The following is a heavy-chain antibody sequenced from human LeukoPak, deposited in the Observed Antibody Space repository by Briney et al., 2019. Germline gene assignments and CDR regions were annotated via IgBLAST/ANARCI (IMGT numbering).Heavy chain of an antibody. CDR1: GGSISSYY. CDR3: ARSTGELAFDI. Sequence: SETLSLTCSVSGGSISSYYWSWIRQPPGKGLEWIGSVYYSGSTYYNPSLKSRVTMSVDTSKNQFSLKLSSVTAADTAVYYCARSTGELAFDIWGQGTLVTVSS. V-gene: IGHV4-59*01. D-gene: IGHD1-26*01. CDR2: VYYSGST. J-gene: IGHJ3*02.